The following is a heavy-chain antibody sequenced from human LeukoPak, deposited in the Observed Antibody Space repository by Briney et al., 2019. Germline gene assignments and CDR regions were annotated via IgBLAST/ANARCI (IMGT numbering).Heavy chain of an antibody. D-gene: IGHD3-16*02. V-gene: IGHV4-4*09. CDR1: GDSTSSYY. CDR2: FFTSGGT. J-gene: IGHJ4*02. CDR3: ARLTRLSTSPDRYYLDY. Sequence: SRTLSLTCTVSGDSTSSYYWSWIRQPPAKGLVWIGSFFTSGGTNYIPSLKGRVTISIDTSKNQFSLKLSSVTAADSAVYYCARLTRLSTSPDRYYLDYWGQGTLVTVSS.